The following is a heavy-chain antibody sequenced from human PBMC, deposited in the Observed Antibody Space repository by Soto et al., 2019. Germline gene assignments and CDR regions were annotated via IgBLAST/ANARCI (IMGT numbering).Heavy chain of an antibody. CDR1: GFNFRNYN. CDR2: VSHDGRNT. V-gene: IGHV3-30*18. CDR3: AKGGRQWLVTSDFNY. D-gene: IGHD6-19*01. Sequence: PGGSLRLSCAASGFNFRNYNMKWVRQAPGKGLEWVAVVSHDGRNTHYADSVKGRFTISRDSSKNTVSLEMTSLRAEDAAVYYCAKGGRQWLVTSDFNYWGQGALVTVSS. J-gene: IGHJ4*02.